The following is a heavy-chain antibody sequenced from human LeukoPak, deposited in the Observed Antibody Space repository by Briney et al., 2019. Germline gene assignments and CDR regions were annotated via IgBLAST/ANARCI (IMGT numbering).Heavy chain of an antibody. V-gene: IGHV4-4*07. CDR3: ARDMMWFGELGGYYFDY. D-gene: IGHD3-10*01. J-gene: IGHJ4*02. CDR2: IYTSGST. Sequence: SETLSLTCTVSGGSISSYYWSWIRQPAGKGLEWIGRIYTSGSTNYNPSLKSRVTMSVDTSKNQFSLKLSSVTAADTAVYYCARDMMWFGELGGYYFDYWGQGTLVTVSS. CDR1: GGSISSYY.